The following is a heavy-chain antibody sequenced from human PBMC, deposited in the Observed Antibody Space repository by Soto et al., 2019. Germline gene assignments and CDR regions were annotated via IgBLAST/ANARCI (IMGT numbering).Heavy chain of an antibody. CDR3: AKDHGAAHTTYYYYGMDV. CDR2: ISYDGSNK. CDR1: GFTFSSYG. Sequence: QVQLVESGGGVVQPGRSLRLSCAASGFTFSSYGMHWVRQAPGKGLEWVAVISYDGSNKYYADSVKGRFTISRDNSKNTLYLQMNSLRAEDTAVYYCAKDHGAAHTTYYYYGMDVWGQGTTVTVSS. V-gene: IGHV3-30*18. D-gene: IGHD6-6*01. J-gene: IGHJ6*02.